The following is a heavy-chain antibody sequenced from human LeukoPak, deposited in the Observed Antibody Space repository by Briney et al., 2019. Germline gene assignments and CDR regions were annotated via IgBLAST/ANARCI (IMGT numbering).Heavy chain of an antibody. J-gene: IGHJ4*02. CDR3: ARLGIFAGTSTDS. CDR2: IKTDGSST. Sequence: ETLSLTCIVSGGSISSGTYYWGWVRQAPGKGLMWVSRIKTDGSSTSYADSVKGRFTISRDNAKNTLYLQMNSLRAEDTAVYYCARLGIFAGTSTDSWGQGTLVTVSS. D-gene: IGHD3-16*01. CDR1: GGSISSGTYY. V-gene: IGHV3-74*01.